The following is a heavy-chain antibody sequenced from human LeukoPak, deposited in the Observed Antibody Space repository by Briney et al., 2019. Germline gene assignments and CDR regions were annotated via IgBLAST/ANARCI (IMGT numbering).Heavy chain of an antibody. CDR2: ISSSSSYI. D-gene: IGHD3-10*01. Sequence: PGGTLRLSCAASGFTFSSYGMSWVRQAPGKGLEWVSSISSSSSYIYYADSVKGRFTISRDNAKNSLYLQMNSLRAEDTAVYYCARGYGSVPLDYWGQGTLVTVSS. CDR1: GFTFSSYG. J-gene: IGHJ4*02. V-gene: IGHV3-21*01. CDR3: ARGYGSVPLDY.